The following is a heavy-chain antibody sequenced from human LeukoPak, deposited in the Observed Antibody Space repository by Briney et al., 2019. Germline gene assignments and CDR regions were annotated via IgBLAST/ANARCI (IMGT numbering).Heavy chain of an antibody. D-gene: IGHD6-13*01. CDR3: ARVFPSIRSSWPFDY. Sequence: ASVKVSCKASGYIFTDYYMHWVRQAPGQGLEWMGWINPNSGGTNYAQKFQGRVTMTRDTSISTAYMELSRLRSDDTAVYYCARVFPSIRSSWPFDYWGQGTLVTVSS. J-gene: IGHJ4*02. CDR2: INPNSGGT. V-gene: IGHV1-2*02. CDR1: GYIFTDYY.